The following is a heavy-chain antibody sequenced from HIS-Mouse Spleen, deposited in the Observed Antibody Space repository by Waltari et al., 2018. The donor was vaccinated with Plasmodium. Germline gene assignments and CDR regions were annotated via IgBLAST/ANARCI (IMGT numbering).Heavy chain of an antibody. CDR2: IKQDGSEK. J-gene: IGHJ2*01. CDR1: GFTFSSYG. V-gene: IGHV3-7*01. Sequence: EVQLVESGGGLVQPGGSLRLSCAASGFTFSSYGMGWVRQAPGKGLEWVANIKQDGSEKYYVDSVKGRFTISRDNAKNSLYLQMNSLRAEDTAVYYCARDRRGYWYFDLWGRGTLVTVSS. CDR3: ARDRRGYWYFDL. D-gene: IGHD5-12*01.